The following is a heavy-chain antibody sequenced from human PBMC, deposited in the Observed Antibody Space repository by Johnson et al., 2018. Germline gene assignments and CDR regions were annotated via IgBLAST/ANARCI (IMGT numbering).Heavy chain of an antibody. Sequence: QVQLQQGGAGLLEHSETMALSCAVYSGSFSGYYWSWIRQPPGKGLEWIGEITHSGSTTYNPFLKSRVTISVETSTKQFSLKLSSVTAADTAVYDCARQLGYWSGGSCYMSNYYHYYMDVWGKGTTGTVSS. CDR1: SGSFSGYY. V-gene: IGHV4-34*01. CDR3: ARQLGYWSGGSCYMSNYYHYYMDV. CDR2: ITHSGST. J-gene: IGHJ6*03. D-gene: IGHD2-15*01.